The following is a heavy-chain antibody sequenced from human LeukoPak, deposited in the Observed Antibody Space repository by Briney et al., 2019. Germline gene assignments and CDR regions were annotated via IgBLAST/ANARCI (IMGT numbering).Heavy chain of an antibody. J-gene: IGHJ4*02. CDR1: GYTLTELS. CDR2: FDPEDGET. V-gene: IGHV1-24*01. D-gene: IGHD3-22*01. Sequence: ASVTVSCKVSGYTLTELSMHWVRQAPGKGLEWMGGFDPEDGETIYAQKFQGRVTMTEDTSTDTAYMELSSLRSEDTAVYYCARGDYFDSSGTFDYWGQGTLVTVSS. CDR3: ARGDYFDSSGTFDY.